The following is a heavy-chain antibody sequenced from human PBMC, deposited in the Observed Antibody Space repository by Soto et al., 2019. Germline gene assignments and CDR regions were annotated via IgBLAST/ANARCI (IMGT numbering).Heavy chain of an antibody. V-gene: IGHV3-15*01. CDR1: GFTFSNAW. Sequence: GGSLRLSCAASGFTFSNAWMSWVRQAPGKGLEWVGLIKSKTDGGTTDYAAPVKGRFTISRDDSKNTLYLQMNSLKTEDTAVYYCTTDPTRSYYYGSGTLKNWFDPWGQGTLVTVSS. CDR2: IKSKTDGGTT. J-gene: IGHJ5*02. D-gene: IGHD3-10*01. CDR3: TTDPTRSYYYGSGTLKNWFDP.